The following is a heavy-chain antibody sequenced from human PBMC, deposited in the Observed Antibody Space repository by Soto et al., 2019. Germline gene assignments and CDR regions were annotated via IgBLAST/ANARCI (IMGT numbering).Heavy chain of an antibody. Sequence: ASVKVSCKASGGTFSSYAISWVRQAPGQGLEWMGGIIPIFGPANYAQKFQGRVTITEDESTSTAYMKLSSLRYEDTDVYYCARELPGKIAVAGITGYYFDYWGQGTLVTVSS. V-gene: IGHV1-69*13. CDR2: IIPIFGPA. CDR3: ARELPGKIAVAGITGYYFDY. CDR1: GGTFSSYA. J-gene: IGHJ4*02. D-gene: IGHD6-13*01.